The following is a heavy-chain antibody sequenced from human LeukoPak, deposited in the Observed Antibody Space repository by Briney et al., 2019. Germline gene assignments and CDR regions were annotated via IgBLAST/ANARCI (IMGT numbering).Heavy chain of an antibody. V-gene: IGHV3-74*01. CDR2: LSPDGSSS. CDR3: TRSPSLGGSYWGFDY. CDR1: GFTFSTYW. Sequence: GGSLRLSCAASGFTFSTYWMHWVRQAPGKGLVWVSRLSPDGSSSIYADSVKGRFTVSRDNAKNTLYPQMNSLRADDTAVYYCTRSPSLGGSYWGFDYWGQGTLLTVSS. D-gene: IGHD1-26*01. J-gene: IGHJ4*02.